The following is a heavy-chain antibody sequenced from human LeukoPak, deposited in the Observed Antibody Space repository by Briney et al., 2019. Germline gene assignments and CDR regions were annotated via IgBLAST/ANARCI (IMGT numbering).Heavy chain of an antibody. CDR2: ISAYNGKT. D-gene: IGHD2-21*01. J-gene: IGHJ4*02. V-gene: IGHV1-18*01. CDR3: ARVGPPIVVVIAIGMESWYYFDY. CDR1: GYTFTRYG. Sequence: ASVKVSCKSSGYTFTRYGISWVRQAPGQELEWMGCISAYNGKTNYEQKFKGRVTMTTDTSTSTAYMELRSLRSDDTAVYYCARVGPPIVVVIAIGMESWYYFDYWGQGTLVTVSS.